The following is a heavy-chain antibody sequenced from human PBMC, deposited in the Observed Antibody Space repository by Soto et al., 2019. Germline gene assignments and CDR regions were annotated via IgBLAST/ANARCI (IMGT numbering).Heavy chain of an antibody. V-gene: IGHV1-69*02. CDR3: ATSYGSGYRAFDY. CDR1: GGTFSFYT. D-gene: IGHD3-10*01. J-gene: IGHJ4*02. Sequence: ASVKVSCKASGGTFSFYTINWVRQAPGLGLEWVGRINPILSMSNYAQKFQGRVTMTADKSTSTAYMELRSLRSEDTAMYYCATSYGSGYRAFDYWGQGALVTVSS. CDR2: INPILSMS.